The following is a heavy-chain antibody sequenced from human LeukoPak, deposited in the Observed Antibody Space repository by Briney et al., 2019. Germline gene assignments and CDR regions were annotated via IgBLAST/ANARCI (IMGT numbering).Heavy chain of an antibody. D-gene: IGHD1-14*01. CDR1: GGSFSGYY. V-gene: IGHV4-34*01. Sequence: SETLSLTCAVYGGSFSGYYWSWIRQPPGKGLEWTGEINHSGSTNYNPSLKSRVTISVDTSKNQFSLKLSSVTAADTAVYYCAREGREPRGFDPWGQGTLVTVSS. J-gene: IGHJ5*02. CDR2: INHSGST. CDR3: AREGREPRGFDP.